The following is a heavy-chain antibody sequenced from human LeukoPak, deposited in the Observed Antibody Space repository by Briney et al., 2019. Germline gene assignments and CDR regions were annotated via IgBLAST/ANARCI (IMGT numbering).Heavy chain of an antibody. CDR1: GGTFSSYA. CDR3: ARDSAYCGGDCYYDY. D-gene: IGHD2-21*02. V-gene: IGHV1-69*13. Sequence: SVNVSCKASGGTFSSYAISWVRQAPGQGLEWMGGIIPIFGTANYAQKFQGRVTITADESTSTAYMELSSLRSEDTAVYYCARDSAYCGGDCYYDYWGQGTLVTVSP. J-gene: IGHJ4*02. CDR2: IIPIFGTA.